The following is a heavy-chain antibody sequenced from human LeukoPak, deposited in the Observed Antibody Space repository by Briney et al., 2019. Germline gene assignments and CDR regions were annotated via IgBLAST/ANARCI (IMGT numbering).Heavy chain of an antibody. Sequence: AAVKVSCQASGGTFSSYAISWVRQAPGQGREGMGRIRPILGMPNYAQNFQGRVTITADNSTGTAYMELNSLRAEDTGVYYCASTPPPPMAAFDIWGQGTMAPVSS. V-gene: IGHV1-69*04. D-gene: IGHD5-24*01. CDR1: GGTFSSYA. J-gene: IGHJ3*02. CDR2: IRPILGMP. CDR3: ASTPPPPMAAFDI.